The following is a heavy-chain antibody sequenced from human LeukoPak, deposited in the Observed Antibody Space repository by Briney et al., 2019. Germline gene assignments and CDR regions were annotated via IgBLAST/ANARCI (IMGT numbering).Heavy chain of an antibody. CDR2: ISAYNGNT. CDR3: ARDSYDFWSGEIDY. D-gene: IGHD3-3*01. CDR1: GYTFTSYG. V-gene: IGHV1-18*01. J-gene: IGHJ4*02. Sequence: SVKVSCKASGYTFTSYGISWVRQAPGQGLEWMGWISAYNGNTNYAQKLQGRVTMTTDTSTSTAYMELRSLRSDDTAVYYCARDSYDFWSGEIDYWGQGTLVTVSS.